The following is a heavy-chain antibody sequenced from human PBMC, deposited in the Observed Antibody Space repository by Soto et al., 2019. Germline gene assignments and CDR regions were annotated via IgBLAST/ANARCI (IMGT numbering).Heavy chain of an antibody. CDR1: GFTFSRHD. V-gene: IGHV3-13*01. CDR3: ARGGIRGVSWNWFAT. CDR2: IDSAGDA. D-gene: IGHD3-10*01. Sequence: GGSLRLSCAASGFTFSRHDMHWVRQVTGKGLEWVSGIDSAGDAKYPVSVKGRFTISRENAKNSLHLQMNSLRAGDTAVYYCARGGIRGVSWNWFATWGQGTLVTVSS. J-gene: IGHJ5*02.